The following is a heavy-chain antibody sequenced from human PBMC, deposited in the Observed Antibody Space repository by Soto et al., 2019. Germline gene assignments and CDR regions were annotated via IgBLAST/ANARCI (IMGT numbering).Heavy chain of an antibody. CDR3: ARSYCGDDCALDY. D-gene: IGHD2-21*02. J-gene: IGHJ4*02. CDR2: ISKDGTNK. Sequence: QVQLVESGGGVVQPGRSLRLSCAASGFTFSSYVMHWVRQAPGTGPEWVVVISKDGTNKHYADSVKGRFTISRDNSKNTLYLQMNSLRAEDTAVYYCARSYCGDDCALDYWGQGTLVTV. V-gene: IGHV3-30-3*01. CDR1: GFTFSSYV.